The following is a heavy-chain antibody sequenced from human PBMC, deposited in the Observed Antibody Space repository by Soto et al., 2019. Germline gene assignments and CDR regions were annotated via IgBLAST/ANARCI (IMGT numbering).Heavy chain of an antibody. J-gene: IGHJ6*03. CDR3: ARDSSSGSYYYYYMDV. D-gene: IGHD1-26*01. CDR1: GGTFSSYA. V-gene: IGHV1-69*10. Sequence: ASVKVSCKASGGTFSSYAISWVRQAPGQGLEWMGGIIPIFGIANYAQKFQGRVTITADKSTSTAYMELSSLRSEDTAVYYCARDSSSGSYYYYYMDVWGKGTTVTVSS. CDR2: IIPIFGIA.